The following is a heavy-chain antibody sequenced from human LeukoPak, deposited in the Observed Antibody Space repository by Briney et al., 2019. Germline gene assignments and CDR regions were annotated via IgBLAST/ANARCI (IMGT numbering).Heavy chain of an antibody. Sequence: SQTLSLTCTVSGGSISSGGYYWSWIRQHPGKGLEWIGYIYYSGSTYYNPSLKSRVTISVDTSKNQFSLKLSSVTAADTAVYYCARDSVRDGDPFDYWGQGTLVTVSS. CDR1: GGSISSGGYY. CDR3: ARDSVRDGDPFDY. CDR2: IYYSGST. D-gene: IGHD4-17*01. J-gene: IGHJ4*02. V-gene: IGHV4-31*03.